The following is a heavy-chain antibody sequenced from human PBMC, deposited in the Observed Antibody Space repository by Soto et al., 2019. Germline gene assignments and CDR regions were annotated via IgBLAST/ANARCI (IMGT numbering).Heavy chain of an antibody. CDR2: ISSSSSYI. D-gene: IGHD2-2*01. CDR3: ARGSGGRICSSTSCSTFDY. Sequence: GSLRLSCAASGFTFSSYSMNWVRQAPGKGLEWVSSISSSSSYIYYADSVKGRFTISRDNAKNSLYLQMNSLRAEDTAVYYCARGSGGRICSSTSCSTFDYWGQGTLVTVSS. V-gene: IGHV3-21*01. CDR1: GFTFSSYS. J-gene: IGHJ4*02.